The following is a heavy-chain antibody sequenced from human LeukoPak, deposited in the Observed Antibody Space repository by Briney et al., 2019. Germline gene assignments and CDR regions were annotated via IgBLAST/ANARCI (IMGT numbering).Heavy chain of an antibody. J-gene: IGHJ4*02. CDR2: INHSGST. V-gene: IGHV4-34*01. CDR1: GGSFSGYY. CDR3: ARAIYDSSGSMNFDY. D-gene: IGHD3-22*01. Sequence: KSSETLSLTCAVYGGSFSGYYWSWIRQPPGKGLEWIGEINHSGSTNYNPSLKSRVTISVDTSKNQFSLKLSSVTAADTAVYYCARAIYDSSGSMNFDYWGQGTLVTVSS.